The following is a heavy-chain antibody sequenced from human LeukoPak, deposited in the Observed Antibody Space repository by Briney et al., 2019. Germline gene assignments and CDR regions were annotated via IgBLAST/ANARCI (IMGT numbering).Heavy chain of an antibody. Sequence: PGGSLRLSCAASGFTFSSYGMHWVRQAPGKGLEWVAFIRYDGSNKYYADSVKGRFTISRDNSKNTLYLQMNSLRAEDTAVYYCARGPYSSSWYDYFDYWGQGTLVTVSS. CDR1: GFTFSSYG. V-gene: IGHV3-30*02. D-gene: IGHD6-13*01. J-gene: IGHJ4*02. CDR3: ARGPYSSSWYDYFDY. CDR2: IRYDGSNK.